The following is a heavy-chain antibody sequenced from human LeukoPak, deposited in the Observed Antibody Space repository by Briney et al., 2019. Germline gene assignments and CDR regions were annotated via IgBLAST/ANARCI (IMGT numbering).Heavy chain of an antibody. Sequence: GESLKISCKGSGYSFTSYWIGWVRQAPGQGLEWMGIINPSGGSTSYAQKFQGRVTMTRDTSTSTVHVELSSLRSEDTAVYYCARDGQEYDTGFFDYWGQGTLVTVSS. V-gene: IGHV1-46*01. CDR3: ARDGQEYDTGFFDY. CDR2: INPSGGST. CDR1: GYSFTSYW. J-gene: IGHJ4*02. D-gene: IGHD1-1*01.